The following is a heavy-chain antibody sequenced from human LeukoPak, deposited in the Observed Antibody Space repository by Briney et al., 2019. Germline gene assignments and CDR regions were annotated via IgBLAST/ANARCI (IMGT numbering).Heavy chain of an antibody. Sequence: GGSLRLSCAASGFTVSSNYMSWVRQAPGKGLEWVSVIYSGGSTYYADSVKGRFTISRDNSKNTLYLQMNSLRAEDTAVYYCAKDAIAAADPVSWFDPWGQGTLVTVSS. D-gene: IGHD6-13*01. CDR1: GFTVSSNY. V-gene: IGHV3-66*01. CDR3: AKDAIAAADPVSWFDP. J-gene: IGHJ5*02. CDR2: IYSGGST.